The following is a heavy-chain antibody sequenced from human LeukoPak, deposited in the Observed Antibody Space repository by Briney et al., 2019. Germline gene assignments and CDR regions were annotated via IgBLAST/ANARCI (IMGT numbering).Heavy chain of an antibody. CDR2: MSGSGSST. Sequence: GGSLRLSCAASGFTFSSYAMGWVRQAPGKGLEWVSVMSGSGSSTYYADSVKGRFTISRDNSKNTLYLQMNSLRAEDTAVYYCAKAPDCSSASCPYYYYYGMDVWGQGTTVTVSS. J-gene: IGHJ6*02. D-gene: IGHD2-2*01. V-gene: IGHV3-23*01. CDR3: AKAPDCSSASCPYYYYYGMDV. CDR1: GFTFSSYA.